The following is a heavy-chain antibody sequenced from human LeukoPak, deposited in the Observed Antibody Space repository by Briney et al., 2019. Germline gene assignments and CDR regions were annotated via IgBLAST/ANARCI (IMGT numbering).Heavy chain of an antibody. CDR1: GGSISSYY. CDR3: ARGLGYCSSTSCLNWFDP. D-gene: IGHD2-2*01. CDR2: IYTSGST. Sequence: SETLSLTCTVSGGSISSYYWSWIRQPAGKGLEWIGRIYTSGSTNYNPSLKSRVTMSVDTSKNQFSLKLSSVTAADTAVYYCARGLGYCSSTSCLNWFDPWGQGTLVTVSS. J-gene: IGHJ5*02. V-gene: IGHV4-4*07.